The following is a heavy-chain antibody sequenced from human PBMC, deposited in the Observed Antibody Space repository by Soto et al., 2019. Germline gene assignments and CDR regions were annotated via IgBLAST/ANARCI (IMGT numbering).Heavy chain of an antibody. CDR1: GFTFSGSA. J-gene: IGHJ4*02. CDR2: IRRKAKSYAT. V-gene: IGHV3-73*02. D-gene: IGHD2-21*01. CDR3: TRTFAGSDSFSPDFDF. Sequence: EVQLVESGGGLVQPGGSLKLSCAASGFTFSGSAMHWVRQASGKGLEWVGQIRRKAKSYATEYVASVKGRFTISRDYSKNMAYLQMNSLKTEYAAVYYGTRTFAGSDSFSPDFDFWGQGTLGTVSS.